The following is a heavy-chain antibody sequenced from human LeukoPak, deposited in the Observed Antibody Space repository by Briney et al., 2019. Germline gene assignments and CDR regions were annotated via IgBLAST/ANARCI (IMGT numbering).Heavy chain of an antibody. CDR3: ARGDAFSGDH. J-gene: IGHJ4*02. V-gene: IGHV3-7*04. CDR2: IHPEGNEK. CDR1: GFTFSSYW. Sequence: GGSLRLSCAASGFTFSSYWMSWVRQAPGKGLEWVANIHPEGNEKYHVESVKGRFTTSRDNAKNSLFLQMNGLRVEDTAVYYCARGDAFSGDHWGQGTLVTVSS.